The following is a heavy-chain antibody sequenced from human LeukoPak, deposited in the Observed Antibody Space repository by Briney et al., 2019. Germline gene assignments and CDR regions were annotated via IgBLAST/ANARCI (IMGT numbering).Heavy chain of an antibody. CDR3: AGLSPSRKALSAFDI. CDR1: GFTVSNNY. V-gene: IGHV3-53*01. Sequence: PGGSLRLSCAASGFTVSNNYMSWVRQAPGKGLEWVSVIYSGGSTYYADSVKGRFTISRDNSKNTLYLQMNSLRAEDTAVYYCAGLSPSRKALSAFDIWGQGTMVTVSS. J-gene: IGHJ3*02. CDR2: IYSGGST. D-gene: IGHD2-15*01.